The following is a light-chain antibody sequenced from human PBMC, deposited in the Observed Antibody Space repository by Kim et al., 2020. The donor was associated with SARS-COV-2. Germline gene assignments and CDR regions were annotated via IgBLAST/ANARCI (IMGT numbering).Light chain of an antibody. J-gene: IGLJ1*01. Sequence: PGKTATITCGGNNIGSKSVHWYQQKPGQAPVLFIYFDNVRPSGIPERFSGPNYGTTATLTISRVEAGDEADYYCQVWDSRGAQYVFGSGTKVTVL. CDR2: FDN. V-gene: IGLV3-21*04. CDR3: QVWDSRGAQYV. CDR1: NIGSKS.